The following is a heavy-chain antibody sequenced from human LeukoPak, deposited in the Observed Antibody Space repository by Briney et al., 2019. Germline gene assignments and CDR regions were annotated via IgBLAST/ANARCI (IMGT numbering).Heavy chain of an antibody. D-gene: IGHD5-18*01. V-gene: IGHV3-7*01. J-gene: IGHJ4*02. CDR1: RFTFSNYW. Sequence: GGSLRLSCAASRFTFSNYWMAWVRQAPGKRLEWVANIKDDGSETYYVASVKGRFTISRDNAKDSLYLQMNSLRAEDTAVYYCAREPRGYSYGLWGRGTLVTVSS. CDR3: AREPRGYSYGL. CDR2: IKDDGSET.